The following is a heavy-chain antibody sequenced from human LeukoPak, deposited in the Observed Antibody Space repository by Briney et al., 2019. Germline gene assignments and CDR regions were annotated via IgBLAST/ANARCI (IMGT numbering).Heavy chain of an antibody. D-gene: IGHD3-10*02. CDR3: AGAITMSSGFAFDI. Sequence: PGGSLRLSCAASGFTFDDYGMSWVRQAPGKWLEWVSGINWNGGSTGYADSVKGRFTISRDNAKNSLYLQMNSLRAEDTALYYCAGAITMSSGFAFDIWGQGTMVTVSS. J-gene: IGHJ3*02. V-gene: IGHV3-20*04. CDR1: GFTFDDYG. CDR2: INWNGGST.